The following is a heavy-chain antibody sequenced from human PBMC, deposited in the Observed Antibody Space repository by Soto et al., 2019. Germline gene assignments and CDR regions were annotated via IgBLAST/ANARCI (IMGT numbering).Heavy chain of an antibody. Sequence: SETLSLTCAVSGGSISSGGYSWSWIRQPPGKGLEWIGYIYHSGSTYYNPSLKSRVTISVDTSKNQFSLKLSSVTAADTAVYYCARGESGDYNYWGQGTLVTVSS. V-gene: IGHV4-30-2*01. J-gene: IGHJ4*02. CDR3: ARGESGDYNY. CDR2: IYHSGST. D-gene: IGHD4-17*01. CDR1: GGSISSGGYS.